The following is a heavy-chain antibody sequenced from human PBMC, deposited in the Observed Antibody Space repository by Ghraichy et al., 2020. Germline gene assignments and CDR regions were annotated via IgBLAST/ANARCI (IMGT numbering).Heavy chain of an antibody. V-gene: IGHV3-23*01. J-gene: IGHJ4*02. CDR2: ISGSGGST. CDR1: GFTFSSYA. Sequence: GESLKISCAASGFTFSSYAMSWVRQAPGKGLEWVSGISGSGGSTNYADSVKGRVTISRDNSKNTLYLQMNGLRAEDTAVYYCANLYGDPISGYWGQGTLVTVSS. D-gene: IGHD4-17*01. CDR3: ANLYGDPISGY.